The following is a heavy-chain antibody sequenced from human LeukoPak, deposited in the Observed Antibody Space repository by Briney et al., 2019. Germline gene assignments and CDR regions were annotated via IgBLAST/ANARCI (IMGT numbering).Heavy chain of an antibody. CDR3: ASGGLSCSGGTCYT. D-gene: IGHD2-15*01. V-gene: IGHV3-9*01. CDR2: ISWNSGSI. Sequence: GGSLRLSCAASGFTFDDYAMHWVRQAPGKGLEWVSGISWNSGSIGYADSVKGRFTISRDNAKNSLYLQMNSLRAEDTAVYYCASGGLSCSGGTCYTWGQGTLVTVSS. J-gene: IGHJ5*02. CDR1: GFTFDDYA.